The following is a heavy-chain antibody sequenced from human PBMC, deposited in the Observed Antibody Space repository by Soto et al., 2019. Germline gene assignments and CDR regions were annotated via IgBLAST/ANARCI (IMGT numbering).Heavy chain of an antibody. J-gene: IGHJ6*03. CDR3: ARVKRYYYGSGSYVYYYYYYMDV. CDR2: INHSGST. D-gene: IGHD3-10*01. Sequence: SETLSLTCAVYGGSFSGYYCSWIRQPPGKGLEWIGEINHSGSTNYNPSLKSRVTISVDTSKNQFSLKLSSVTAADTAVYYCARVKRYYYGSGSYVYYYYYYMDVWGKGTTVTVSS. V-gene: IGHV4-34*01. CDR1: GGSFSGYY.